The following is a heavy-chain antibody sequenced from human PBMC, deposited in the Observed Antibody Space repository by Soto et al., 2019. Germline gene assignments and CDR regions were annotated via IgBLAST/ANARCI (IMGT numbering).Heavy chain of an antibody. D-gene: IGHD3-9*01. CDR1: GGSISSSSYY. CDR3: ARPLRYFDWLPPHDAFDI. J-gene: IGHJ3*02. CDR2: IYYSGST. V-gene: IGHV4-39*01. Sequence: SETLSLTCTVSGGSISSSSYYWGWIRQPPGKGLEWIGSIYYSGSTYYNPSLKSRVTISVDTSKNQFSLKLSSVTAADTAVYYCARPLRYFDWLPPHDAFDIWGQGTMVTVSS.